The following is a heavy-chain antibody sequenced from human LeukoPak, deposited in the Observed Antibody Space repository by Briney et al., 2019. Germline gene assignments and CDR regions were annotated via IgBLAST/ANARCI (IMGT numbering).Heavy chain of an antibody. Sequence: SETLSLTRAFYGGSFSGYYWSWIRQPPGKGLEWIGEINHSGSTNYNPSLKSRVTISVDTSTNQFSLKLSSVTAADTAVYYWAREEASIAVAGTVPNFDYWGQGTLVTVSS. D-gene: IGHD6-19*01. CDR3: AREEASIAVAGTVPNFDY. V-gene: IGHV4-34*01. CDR2: INHSGST. J-gene: IGHJ4*02. CDR1: GGSFSGYY.